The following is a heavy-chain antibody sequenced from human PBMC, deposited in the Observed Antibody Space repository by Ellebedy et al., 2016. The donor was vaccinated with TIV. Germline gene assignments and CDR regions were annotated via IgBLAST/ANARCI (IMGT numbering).Heavy chain of an antibody. J-gene: IGHJ4*02. CDR3: ARLNSFGGVIVYFDY. Sequence: GGSLRLSXKGSGYSFTSYWIGWVRQMPGKGLEWMGIIYPGDSDTRYSPSFQGQVTISADKSISTAYLQWSSLKASDTAMYYCARLNSFGGVIVYFDYWGQGTLVTVSS. V-gene: IGHV5-51*01. CDR2: IYPGDSDT. D-gene: IGHD3-16*02. CDR1: GYSFTSYW.